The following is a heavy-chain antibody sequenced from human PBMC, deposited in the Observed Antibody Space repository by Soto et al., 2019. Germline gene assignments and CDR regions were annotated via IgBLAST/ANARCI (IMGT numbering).Heavy chain of an antibody. V-gene: IGHV1-69*02. CDR3: ATNFGSGSTHFDY. Sequence: QVHLVQSGAEVKKPGSSVKVSCRASEGTFNSYTISWVRQAPGQGLEWMGRVSPILGMANFAQKFQGRVMITADKAPSTAYMVLSSLRSDDTAVYYCATNFGSGSTHFDYWGQGTLVTVSS. CDR1: EGTFNSYT. CDR2: VSPILGMA. J-gene: IGHJ4*02. D-gene: IGHD3-10*01.